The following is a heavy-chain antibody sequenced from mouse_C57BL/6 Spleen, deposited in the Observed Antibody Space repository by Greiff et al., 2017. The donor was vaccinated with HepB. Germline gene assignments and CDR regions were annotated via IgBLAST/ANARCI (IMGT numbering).Heavy chain of an antibody. CDR1: GFTFNTYA. CDR2: IRSKSSNYAT. D-gene: IGHD1-1*01. CDR3: VGEYCYGSFPYWYFDV. V-gene: IGHV10-3*01. Sequence: EVQGVESGGGLVQPKGSLKLSCAASGFTFNTYAMHWVRQAPGKGLEWVARIRSKSSNYATYYADSVKDRFTISRDDSQSMLYLQMNNLKTEDTAMYYCVGEYCYGSFPYWYFDVWGTGTTVTVSS. J-gene: IGHJ1*03.